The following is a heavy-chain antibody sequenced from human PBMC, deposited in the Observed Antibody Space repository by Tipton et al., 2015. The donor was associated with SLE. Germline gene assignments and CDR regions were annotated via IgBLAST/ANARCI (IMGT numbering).Heavy chain of an antibody. CDR2: INTDGSST. CDR1: GFSFSTYW. CDR3: ARGNYYGMDV. Sequence: SLRLSCAASGFSFSTYWMHWVRQAPGKGLVWVSRINTDGSSTNQADSVKGRFTISRDNAKSTLYLQMNSLRDEDTAVYYCARGNYYGMDVWGQGTTVTVSS. V-gene: IGHV3-74*01. J-gene: IGHJ6*02.